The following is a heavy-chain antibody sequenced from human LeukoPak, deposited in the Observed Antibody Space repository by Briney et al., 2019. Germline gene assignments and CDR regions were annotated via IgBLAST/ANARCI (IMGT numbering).Heavy chain of an antibody. D-gene: IGHD4-17*01. J-gene: IGHJ4*02. CDR2: IRSKANSYAT. CDR1: GFTFTGSA. Sequence: GGSLRLSCAASGFTFTGSAMHWVHQASGKGLEWVGRIRSKANSYATAYAASVKGRFTISRDDSKNTAYLQMNSLKTEDTAVYYCTPDYGDYVSFGYWGQGTLVTVSS. CDR3: TPDYGDYVSFGY. V-gene: IGHV3-73*01.